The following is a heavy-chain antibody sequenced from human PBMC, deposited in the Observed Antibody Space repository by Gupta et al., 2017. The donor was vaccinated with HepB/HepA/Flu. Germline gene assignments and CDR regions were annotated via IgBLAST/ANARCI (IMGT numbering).Heavy chain of an antibody. CDR2: ISESGDYT. J-gene: IGHJ4*01. V-gene: IGHV3-23*01. Sequence: EVQRLESGGDLVQPGGSLRLSGAVSGFIFSNYGMYWVRQAPGKGLEWVSAISESGDYTSYADSVKGRFTISGDNSKNTLYLQMNSLTAEDTAVYFCAKLRVRMSASGGDYWGHGTLVTVSS. D-gene: IGHD2-8*01. CDR3: AKLRVRMSASGGDY. CDR1: GFIFSNYG.